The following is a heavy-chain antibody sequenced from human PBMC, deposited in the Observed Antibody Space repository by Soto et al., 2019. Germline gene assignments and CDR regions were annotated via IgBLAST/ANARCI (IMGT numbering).Heavy chain of an antibody. V-gene: IGHV4-59*01. CDR1: GGSISTYY. J-gene: IGHJ4*02. CDR2: IYASGAT. CDR3: ARSHSFDGSIYHYYFDF. D-gene: IGHD3-10*01. Sequence: PSETLSLTCTVSGGSISTYYWGWIRQPPGGTLEWIGYIYASGATTYNPSLESRVTMSVDMPNNEFSLELTSLTAADTAVYYCARSHSFDGSIYHYYFDFWGQGTLVTVSS.